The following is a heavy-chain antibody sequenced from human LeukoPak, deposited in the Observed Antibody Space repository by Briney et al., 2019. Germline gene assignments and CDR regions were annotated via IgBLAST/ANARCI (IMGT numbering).Heavy chain of an antibody. Sequence: GGSLRLSCAASGFTFSNHWMHWVRQAPGKGLEWVSRVNKDGGYTNYADSVKGRFTISRDNAKNTVYLQMLSLRAGDTAVYYCVRDGDDFNFDYWGQGSLVTISS. J-gene: IGHJ4*02. CDR2: VNKDGGYT. CDR3: VRDGDDFNFDY. CDR1: GFTFSNHW. V-gene: IGHV3-74*01. D-gene: IGHD5-24*01.